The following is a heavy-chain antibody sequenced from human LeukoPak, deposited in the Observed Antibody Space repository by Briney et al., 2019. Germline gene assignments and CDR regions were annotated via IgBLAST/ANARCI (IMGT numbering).Heavy chain of an antibody. CDR3: ARDDGDDSYNALDY. CDR1: GYTFTDFY. Sequence: ASVKVSCKASGYTFTDFYMHWVRQAPGQGLEWMGWLNLKSGGTNYAQKFQGRLTLTRETSINTAYMVLSRLRSDDTALYYCARDDGDDSYNALDYWGQGTLVTVSS. D-gene: IGHD3-22*01. CDR2: LNLKSGGT. V-gene: IGHV1-2*02. J-gene: IGHJ4*02.